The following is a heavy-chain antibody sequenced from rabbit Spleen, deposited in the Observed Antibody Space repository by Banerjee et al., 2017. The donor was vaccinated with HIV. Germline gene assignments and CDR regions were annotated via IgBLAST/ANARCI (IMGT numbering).Heavy chain of an antibody. CDR2: INTATGKP. Sequence: QSLEESGGGLVKPEGSLTLTCKASGFSFSDRDVMCWVRQAPGKGLEWIACINTATGKPVYASWAKGRFTISKTSSTTVTLQMTSLTAADTATYFCARDLVGVIGWNFYLWGQGTLVTVS. J-gene: IGHJ4*01. V-gene: IGHV1S40*01. CDR1: GFSFSDRDV. D-gene: IGHD1-1*01. CDR3: ARDLVGVIGWNFYL.